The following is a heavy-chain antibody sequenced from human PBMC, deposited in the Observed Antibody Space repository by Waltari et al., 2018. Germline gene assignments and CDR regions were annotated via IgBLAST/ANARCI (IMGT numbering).Heavy chain of an antibody. V-gene: IGHV3-21*01. CDR3: ASQRSGSYRSGGGVL. Sequence: EVQLVESGGGLVKPGGSLRLSCAASGFTFSSYSMNWVRRAPGKGLEWVSSISSSSSYIYYADSVKGRFTISRDNAKNSLYLQMNSLRAEDTAVYYCASQRSGSYRSGGGVLWGQGTLVTVSS. CDR2: ISSSSSYI. D-gene: IGHD3-16*02. CDR1: GFTFSSYS. J-gene: IGHJ4*02.